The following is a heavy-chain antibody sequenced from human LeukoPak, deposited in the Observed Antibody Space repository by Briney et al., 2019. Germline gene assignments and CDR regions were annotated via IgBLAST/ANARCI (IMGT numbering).Heavy chain of an antibody. V-gene: IGHV3-23*01. CDR2: ISGNGGRT. CDR3: ARGSDFVWGSYRPYFDY. D-gene: IGHD3-16*02. CDR1: GFTFSTYV. J-gene: IGHJ4*02. Sequence: GGSLRLSCAASGFTFSTYVMSWVRQAPGKGPEWVSAISGNGGRTYYADSVKGRFTISRDNAKNSLYLQMTSLRAEDTAVYYCARGSDFVWGSYRPYFDYWGQGTLVTVSS.